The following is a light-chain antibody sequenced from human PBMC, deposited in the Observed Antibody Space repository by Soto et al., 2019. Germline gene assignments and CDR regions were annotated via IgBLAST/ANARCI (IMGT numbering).Light chain of an antibody. CDR3: QQYNNWPKM. J-gene: IGKJ1*01. CDR2: RAS. Sequence: EIVMTQSPATLAVSPGERATLSCRASQSVNTNLAWYKQKPGQAPRLISYRASTRATGIPARFSGSGSGTEFTLTISSLQSEDFAVYYCQQYNNWPKMFGQGTKVDIK. CDR1: QSVNTN. V-gene: IGKV3-15*01.